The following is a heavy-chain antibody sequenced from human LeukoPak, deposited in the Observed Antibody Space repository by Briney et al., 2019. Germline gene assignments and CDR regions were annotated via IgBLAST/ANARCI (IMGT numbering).Heavy chain of an antibody. Sequence: PSETLSLTCAVYGGPFSGYYWSWIRQPPGKGLEWIGEINHSGSTNYNPSLKSRVTISVDTSKNQFSLKLSSVTAADTAVYYCARMSSSIAAREARNWFDPWGQGTLVTVSS. CDR3: ARMSSSIAAREARNWFDP. D-gene: IGHD6-6*01. V-gene: IGHV4-34*01. CDR1: GGPFSGYY. J-gene: IGHJ5*02. CDR2: INHSGST.